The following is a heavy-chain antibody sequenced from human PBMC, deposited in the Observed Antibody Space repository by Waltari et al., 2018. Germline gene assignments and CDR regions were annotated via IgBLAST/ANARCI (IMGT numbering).Heavy chain of an antibody. CDR1: GFTFSSYA. D-gene: IGHD4-4*01. CDR3: AIMTTDYYYYYYGMDV. V-gene: IGHV3-23*01. Sequence: EVQLLESGGGLVQPGGSLRLSCAASGFTFSSYAMSWVRQAPGKGLEWVSAISGSGGSTDYADSVKGRFTIARDNSKNTLYLQMNRLRAEDTAVYYCAIMTTDYYYYYYGMDVWGQGTTVTVSS. CDR2: ISGSGGST. J-gene: IGHJ6*02.